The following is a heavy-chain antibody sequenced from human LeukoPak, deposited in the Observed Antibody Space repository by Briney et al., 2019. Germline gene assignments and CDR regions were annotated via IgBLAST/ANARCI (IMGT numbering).Heavy chain of an antibody. D-gene: IGHD3-22*01. Sequence: PGGSLRLSCAASGSTFSSYGMHWVRQAPGKGLEWVAVIWYDGSNKYYADSVKGRFTISRDNSKNTLYLQMNSLRAEDTAVYYCARTDSSGSYFDYWGQGTLVTVSS. V-gene: IGHV3-33*01. CDR3: ARTDSSGSYFDY. J-gene: IGHJ4*02. CDR2: IWYDGSNK. CDR1: GSTFSSYG.